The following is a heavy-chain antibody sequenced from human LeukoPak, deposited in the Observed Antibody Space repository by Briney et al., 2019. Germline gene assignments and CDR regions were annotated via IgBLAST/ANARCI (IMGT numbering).Heavy chain of an antibody. CDR2: INPNSGGT. D-gene: IGHD5-12*01. CDR1: GYTFTDYY. Sequence: ASVKVSCKASGYTFTDYYMHWVRQAPGQGLEWMGWINPNSGGTNYAQKFQGRVTMTRDTSISTAYMELSRLRSDDTAVYYCARVGYSGYEDAFDIWGQGTMVTVSS. J-gene: IGHJ3*02. CDR3: ARVGYSGYEDAFDI. V-gene: IGHV1-2*02.